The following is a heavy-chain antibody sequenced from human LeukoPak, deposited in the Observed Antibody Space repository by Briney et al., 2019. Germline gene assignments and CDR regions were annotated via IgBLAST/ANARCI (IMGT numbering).Heavy chain of an antibody. J-gene: IGHJ5*02. CDR3: ARDRPDTTSPTTVGRFDP. CDR1: GDSISSGGYY. Sequence: PSQTLSLTCSVSGDSISSGGYYWHWIRQHPEKGLEWVGYIYSTGTTYHNPSLTSRLTMSLDTSKNQFSLKVTSVTAADTAVYFCARDRPDTTSPTTVGRFDPWGQGTLVTVSS. CDR2: IYSTGTT. V-gene: IGHV4-31*03. D-gene: IGHD1-26*01.